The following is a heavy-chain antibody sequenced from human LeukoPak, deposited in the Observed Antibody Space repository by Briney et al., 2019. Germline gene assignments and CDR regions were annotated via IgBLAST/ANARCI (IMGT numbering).Heavy chain of an antibody. CDR2: ISSSSSYI. V-gene: IGHV3-21*01. CDR3: ARAEGHSGSYYLDY. J-gene: IGHJ4*02. CDR1: GFTVSSNY. Sequence: PGGSLRLSCAASGFTVSSNYMSWVRQAPGKGLEWVSSISSSSSYIYYADSVKGRFTISRDNAKNSLYLQMNSLRAEDTAVYYCARAEGHSGSYYLDYWGQGTLVTVSS. D-gene: IGHD1-26*01.